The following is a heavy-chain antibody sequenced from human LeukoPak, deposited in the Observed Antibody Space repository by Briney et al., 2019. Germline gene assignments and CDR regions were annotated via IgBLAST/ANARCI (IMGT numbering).Heavy chain of an antibody. CDR1: GGSISGDNYY. D-gene: IGHD6-13*01. CDR2: ISTRGST. Sequence: SETLSLTCTVSGGSISGDNYYWSWIRQPAGKGLEWIGRISTRGSTSYNPSLKSRVTISVDTSKNQSSLKVSSVTAADTAVYYCARGGFPGYSTSWFYWGQGTLVTVSS. V-gene: IGHV4-61*02. CDR3: ARGGFPGYSTSWFY. J-gene: IGHJ4*02.